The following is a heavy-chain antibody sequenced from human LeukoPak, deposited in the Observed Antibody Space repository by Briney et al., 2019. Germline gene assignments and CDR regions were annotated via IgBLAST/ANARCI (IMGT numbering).Heavy chain of an antibody. CDR1: GFTFSSYA. CDR3: AKSTLVLYRPIDY. D-gene: IGHD2-8*01. CDR2: ISGSGGST. J-gene: IGHJ4*02. V-gene: IGHV3-23*01. Sequence: GGSLRFSCAASGFTFSSYAMSWVRQAPGKGLEWVSAISGSGGSTYYADSVKGRFTISRDNSKNTLYLQMNSLRAEDTAVYYCAKSTLVLYRPIDYWGQGTLVTVSS.